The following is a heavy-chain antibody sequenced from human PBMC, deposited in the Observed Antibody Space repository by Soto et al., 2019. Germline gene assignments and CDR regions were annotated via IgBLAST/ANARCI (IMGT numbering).Heavy chain of an antibody. CDR1: GYSFTDDG. CDR3: ARDLAGTTGGMDV. V-gene: IGHV1-18*01. Sequence: QPQLVQSGGEVRKPGASVTVSCKASGYSFTDDGISWVRQAPGQGLEWMGWVSTFHGYTNSAQKFRDRLTLTTDASTTTAFLELRSLTSADTAVYYCARDLAGTTGGMDVWGQGTKVYVSS. CDR2: VSTFHGYT. D-gene: IGHD6-13*01. J-gene: IGHJ6*02.